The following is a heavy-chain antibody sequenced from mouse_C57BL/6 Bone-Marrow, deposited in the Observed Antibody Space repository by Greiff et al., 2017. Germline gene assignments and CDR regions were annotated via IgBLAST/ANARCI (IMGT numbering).Heavy chain of an antibody. CDR1: GYTFTSYW. CDR3: AREEGSWDVRFAY. D-gene: IGHD4-1*01. V-gene: IGHV1-69*01. Sequence: QVQLQQPGAELVMPGASVKLSCKASGYTFTSYWMHWVKQRPGQGLAWIGELDPSDSYTNYNQKFKGKSTLTVDKSSSTAYMQLSSLTAEDSAVYYCAREEGSWDVRFAYWGQGTLVTVSA. J-gene: IGHJ3*01. CDR2: LDPSDSYT.